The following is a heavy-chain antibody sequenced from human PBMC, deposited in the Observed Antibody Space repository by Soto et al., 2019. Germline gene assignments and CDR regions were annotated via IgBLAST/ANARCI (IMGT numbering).Heavy chain of an antibody. CDR1: GFTFSNHG. J-gene: IGHJ5*02. D-gene: IGHD4-17*01. Sequence: QVQLVGSGGGVVQPGRSLRLSCAASGFTFSNHGMHWVRQAPGKGLGRVAVISYHGNDKYYADSVKGRFTISRDNSKNTLFLQMNSLTAEDTAVYYCAKDHLPTTVTTPWFDPWGQGTLVTVSS. CDR3: AKDHLPTTVTTPWFDP. CDR2: ISYHGNDK. V-gene: IGHV3-30*18.